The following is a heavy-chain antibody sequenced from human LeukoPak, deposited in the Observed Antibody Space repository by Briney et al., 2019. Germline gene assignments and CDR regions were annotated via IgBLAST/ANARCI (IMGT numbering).Heavy chain of an antibody. D-gene: IGHD1-26*01. CDR1: GGTFSSYA. CDR2: IIPIFGTA. CDR3: ARDPYSGSYYFDY. V-gene: IGHV1-69*05. Sequence: SVKVSCKASGGTFSSYAISWVRQAPRQGLEWMGRIIPIFGTANYAQKFQGRVTITTDESTSTAYMELSSLRSEDTAVYYCARDPYSGSYYFDYWGQGTLVTVSS. J-gene: IGHJ4*02.